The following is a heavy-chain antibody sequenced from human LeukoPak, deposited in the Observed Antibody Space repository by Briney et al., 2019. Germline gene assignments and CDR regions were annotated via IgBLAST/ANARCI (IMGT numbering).Heavy chain of an antibody. D-gene: IGHD3-16*01. CDR3: ARAHKSYDYVWGSCQGY. CDR1: GYTFTGYY. J-gene: IGHJ4*02. V-gene: IGHV1-2*02. Sequence: ASVKVSCKASGYTFTGYYMHWVRQAPGQGLEWMGWINPNSGGTNYAQKFQGRVTMTRDTSISTAYMELSRLRSDDTAVYYCARAHKSYDYVWGSCQGYWGQGTLVTVSS. CDR2: INPNSGGT.